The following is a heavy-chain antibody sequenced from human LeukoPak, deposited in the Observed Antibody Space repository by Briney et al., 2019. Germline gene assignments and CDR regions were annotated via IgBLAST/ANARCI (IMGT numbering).Heavy chain of an antibody. Sequence: PSETLSLTCTVSGGSISSSSYYWGWIRQPPGKGLEWIGSIYYSGSTYYNPSLKSRVTISVDTSKNQFSLKLSSVTAADTAVYYCARGPSGYTPYYYYRYMDVWGKGTTVTISS. CDR3: ARGPSGYTPYYYYRYMDV. CDR2: IYYSGST. J-gene: IGHJ6*03. V-gene: IGHV4-39*07. CDR1: GGSISSSSYY. D-gene: IGHD5-12*01.